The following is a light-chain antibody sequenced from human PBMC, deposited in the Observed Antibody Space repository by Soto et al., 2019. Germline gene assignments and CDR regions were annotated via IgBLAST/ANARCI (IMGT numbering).Light chain of an antibody. CDR3: CSYAGRTTV. V-gene: IGLV2-23*03. CDR1: SSDVGSYNL. CDR2: EGS. J-gene: IGLJ1*01. Sequence: QSALTQPASVSGSPGQSITISCTGTSSDVGSYNLVSWYQQHPGKAPKLMIYEGSKRPSGVSNRFSGFKSGNTASLTISGLQAEDEAEYYCCSYAGRTTVFGTGTKVTVL.